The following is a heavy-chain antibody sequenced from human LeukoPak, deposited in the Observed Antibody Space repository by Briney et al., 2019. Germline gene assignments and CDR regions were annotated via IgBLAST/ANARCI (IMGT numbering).Heavy chain of an antibody. CDR1: GSTFSNFV. J-gene: IGHJ4*02. V-gene: IGHV3-23*01. CDR3: AKIAVNSGYYLRGWFDY. Sequence: GGSLRLSCVASGSTFSNFVMSWVRQAPGKGPEWVAMISDSGDRTYYADSVKGRFTISRDNSRHTLVLQMNSLRADDTAIYYCAKIAVNSGYYLRGWFDYWGQGTLVTVSS. CDR2: ISDSGDRT. D-gene: IGHD3-22*01.